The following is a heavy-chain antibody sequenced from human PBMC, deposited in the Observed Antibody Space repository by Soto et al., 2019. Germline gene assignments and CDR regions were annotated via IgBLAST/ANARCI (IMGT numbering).Heavy chain of an antibody. V-gene: IGHV3-7*01. CDR1: GFTFSRNW. D-gene: IGHD1-1*01. CDR2: IMQDGSRR. CDR3: ASLLDDVTTFDY. Sequence: GGSLRLSCSDSGFTFSRNWMSWVRQAPGKGLEWVASIMQDGSRRHYVDSVEGRFTVSRDRAKHLLYLQMTSLRAEDTAVYFCASLLDDVTTFDYWGQGTLVTVSS. J-gene: IGHJ4*02.